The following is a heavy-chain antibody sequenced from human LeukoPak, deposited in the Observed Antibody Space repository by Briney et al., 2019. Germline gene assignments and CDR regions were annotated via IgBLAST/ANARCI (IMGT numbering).Heavy chain of an antibody. CDR1: GFTFSDYG. V-gene: IGHV3-33*01. CDR3: GREVLVYTAMVGFDP. CDR2: IWYDGSNK. D-gene: IGHD5-18*01. J-gene: IGHJ5*02. Sequence: RGGSLRLSCAASGFTFSDYGMHWVRQAPGKGLEWVAVIWYDGSNKYYADSVKGRFTISRDNSKNTLYMQMNSLRGEDTAVYYCGREVLVYTAMVGFDPWGQGTLVTVSS.